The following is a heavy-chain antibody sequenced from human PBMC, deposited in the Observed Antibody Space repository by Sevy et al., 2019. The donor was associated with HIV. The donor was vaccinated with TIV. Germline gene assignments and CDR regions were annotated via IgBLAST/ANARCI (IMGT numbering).Heavy chain of an antibody. CDR1: GGSITSLY. V-gene: IGHV4-59*08. J-gene: IGHJ5*02. D-gene: IGHD1-26*01. Sequence: LSLTCTVSGGSITSLYWNWIRQPPGKGLEWIANIYYNGHINYNPSLKSRVTLSLNTSKNQFSLRLSSVTAADTAMYYCAGENAWGRGFSWGQGTLVTVSS. CDR3: AGENAWGRGFS. CDR2: IYYNGHI.